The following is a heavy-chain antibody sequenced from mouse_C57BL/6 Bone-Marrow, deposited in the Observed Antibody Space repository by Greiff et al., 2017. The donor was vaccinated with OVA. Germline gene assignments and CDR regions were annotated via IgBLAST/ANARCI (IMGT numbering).Heavy chain of an antibody. Sequence: EVQLQQSGPELVKPGASVKISCKASGYTFTDYYMNWVKQSHGKSLEWIGDINPNNGGTSYNQKFKGKATLTVDKSSSTTYLELRSLTSADAAVYYCARPPLYGSSYAMDYWGQGTTVTVSS. CDR2: INPNNGGT. D-gene: IGHD1-1*01. CDR3: ARPPLYGSSYAMDY. V-gene: IGHV1-26*01. CDR1: GYTFTDYY. J-gene: IGHJ4*01.